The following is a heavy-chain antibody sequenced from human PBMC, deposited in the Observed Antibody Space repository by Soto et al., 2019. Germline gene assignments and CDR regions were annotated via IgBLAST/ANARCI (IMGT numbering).Heavy chain of an antibody. CDR1: GGSISSTTYY. CDR2: IYYSGAT. CDR3: ARGPGSLRP. J-gene: IGHJ5*02. D-gene: IGHD1-1*01. V-gene: IGHV4-39*01. Sequence: SETLSLTCAVSGGSISSTTYYWAWIRQPPGKGLEWVATIYYSGATYYNPSLKSRLTISIDTSKNQFSLQLNSVTPDDTTIYYCARGPGSLRPWGQGTLVTVSS.